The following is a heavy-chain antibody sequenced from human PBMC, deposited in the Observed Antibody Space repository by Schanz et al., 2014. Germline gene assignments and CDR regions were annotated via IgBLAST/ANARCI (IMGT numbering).Heavy chain of an antibody. CDR3: ARDRVQYSSGWYSDS. V-gene: IGHV3-30*03. D-gene: IGHD6-19*01. CDR2: ISYDGRNK. CDR1: GFSFSGFG. Sequence: QVQLVESGGGVVQPGRSLRLSCAGSGFSFSGFGMHWVRQAPGKGLEWVAVISYDGRNKYFADSVKGRFTISRDNSKNTLFLQVNSLRAEDTAVYYCARDRVQYSSGWYSDSWGQGTLVTVSS. J-gene: IGHJ4*02.